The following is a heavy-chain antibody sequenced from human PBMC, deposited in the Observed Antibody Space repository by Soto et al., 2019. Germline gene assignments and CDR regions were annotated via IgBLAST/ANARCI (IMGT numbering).Heavy chain of an antibody. CDR3: GKGGSSWSGFDY. CDR1: GFTVSSYG. CDR2: ISGSGGST. Sequence: SLRRSCAASGFTVSSYGTIGVRQAPGKGLEWVSGISGSGGSTYYADSVKGWVTISRDNPRNTLYRQRNSVRAEETAGYYCGKGGSSWSGFDYWGQGTLVTVS. V-gene: IGHV3-23*01. D-gene: IGHD6-13*01. J-gene: IGHJ4*02.